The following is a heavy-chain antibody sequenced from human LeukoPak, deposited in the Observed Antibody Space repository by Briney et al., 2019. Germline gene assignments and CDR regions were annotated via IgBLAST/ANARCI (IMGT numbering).Heavy chain of an antibody. J-gene: IGHJ4*02. D-gene: IGHD6-19*01. V-gene: IGHV4-59*12. Sequence: SETLSLTCTVSGGSISSYYWSWIRQPPGKGLEWIGYIYYSGSTYYNPSLKSRVTISVDKSKNQFSLKLSSVTAADTAVYYCASSGPDFDYWGQGTLVTVSS. CDR3: ASSGPDFDY. CDR1: GGSISSYY. CDR2: IYYSGST.